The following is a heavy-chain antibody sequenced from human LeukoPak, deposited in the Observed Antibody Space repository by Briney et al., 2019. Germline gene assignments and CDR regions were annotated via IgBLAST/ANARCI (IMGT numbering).Heavy chain of an antibody. Sequence: PGGSLRLSCSASAFTFNSYAMHWVRQAPGKGLEYVSAISSNGINTFYADSVKGRFTISRDNSKNTLYLQMGSLRAEDTAVYYCVAERVDYWGQGTLVTVSS. D-gene: IGHD1-14*01. V-gene: IGHV3-64D*09. CDR2: ISSNGINT. CDR1: AFTFNSYA. CDR3: VAERVDY. J-gene: IGHJ4*02.